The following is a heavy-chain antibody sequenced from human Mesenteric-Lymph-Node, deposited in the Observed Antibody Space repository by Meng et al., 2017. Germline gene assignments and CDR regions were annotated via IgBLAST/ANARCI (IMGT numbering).Heavy chain of an antibody. V-gene: IGHV3-23*01. Sequence: GESLKISCAASGFTVSSSYMSWVRQAPGKGLDWVSTISGSGGNTYYADSVKGRFTISRDNSKKTQYLQINSLRAEDTAVYYCANHEDVVPGYYYYGMNVWGQGTTVTVSS. D-gene: IGHD2-15*01. CDR1: GFTVSSSY. CDR2: ISGSGGNT. CDR3: ANHEDVVPGYYYYGMNV. J-gene: IGHJ6*02.